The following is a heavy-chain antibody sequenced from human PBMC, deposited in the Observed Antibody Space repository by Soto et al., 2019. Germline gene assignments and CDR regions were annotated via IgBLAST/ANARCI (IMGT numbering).Heavy chain of an antibody. CDR3: AKDRGGDCPDNSCYFGADY. CDR1: GFTFSSYG. CDR2: ISDTGSSH. V-gene: IGHV3-30*18. J-gene: IGHJ4*02. Sequence: GGSLRLSCVGSGFTFSSYGMHWVRQAPGKGLECVAVISDTGSSHYYAASVEGRFTISRENSKNTLSLHMDRLRVEDTAVYYCAKDRGGDCPDNSCYFGADYWGQGTPVAVPS. D-gene: IGHD2-2*01.